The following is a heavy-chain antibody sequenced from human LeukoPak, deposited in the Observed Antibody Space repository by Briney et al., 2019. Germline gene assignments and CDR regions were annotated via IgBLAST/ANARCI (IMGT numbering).Heavy chain of an antibody. J-gene: IGHJ4*02. D-gene: IGHD1-20*01. V-gene: IGHV3-15*07. Sequence: GGSLGLSCAASGFTFTNAWMNWVRQAPGKGLEWVGRIKSKADGETIDYAAPVKGRFTFSRDDSKNMLYLQMNSLKSGDTAVYYCSTLTSRGLSDSWGQGTLVTVSS. CDR2: IKSKADGETI. CDR1: GFTFTNAW. CDR3: STLTSRGLSDS.